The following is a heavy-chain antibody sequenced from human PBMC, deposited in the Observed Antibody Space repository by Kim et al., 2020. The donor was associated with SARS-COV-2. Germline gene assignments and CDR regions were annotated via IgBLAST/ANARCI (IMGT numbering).Heavy chain of an antibody. D-gene: IGHD6-19*01. CDR2: INHSGST. V-gene: IGHV4-34*01. J-gene: IGHJ6*01. Sequence: SETLSLTCAVYGGSFSGYYWSWIRQPPGKGLEWIGEINHSGSTNYNPSLKSRVTISVDTSKNQFSLKLSSVTAADTAVYYCARGRAVAPLYYYYYYGMDV. CDR1: GGSFSGYY. CDR3: ARGRAVAPLYYYYYYGMDV.